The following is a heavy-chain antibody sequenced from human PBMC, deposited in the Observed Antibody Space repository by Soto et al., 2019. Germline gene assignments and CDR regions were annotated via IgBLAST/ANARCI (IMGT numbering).Heavy chain of an antibody. CDR3: AGGVGPFDS. Sequence: QVQLVESGGGVVQPGRSLRLSCAASGFIFSTYGMHWVRQAPGKGLEWVAVIWYDGSNKYYADSVRGRFTISRDNSKNTFFLKLNSLRAEDRAVYSCAGGVGPFDSGGKGPLVTVPS. D-gene: IGHD1-26*01. CDR2: IWYDGSNK. V-gene: IGHV3-33*01. CDR1: GFIFSTYG. J-gene: IGHJ4*02.